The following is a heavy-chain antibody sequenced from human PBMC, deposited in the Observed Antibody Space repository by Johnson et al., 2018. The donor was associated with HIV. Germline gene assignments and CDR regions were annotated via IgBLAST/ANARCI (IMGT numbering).Heavy chain of an antibody. Sequence: VQLVESGGGVVQPGGSLRLSCAASGFTFDNYGMSWVRQPPGKGLEWVSSINWNGGSTRYAASLQGRFTISRDNAKKSLYMQMNSLRAEDTALYYCARGTYYYDSSTASDAFDIWGQGTMVTVSS. CDR2: INWNGGST. CDR1: GFTFDNYG. D-gene: IGHD3-22*01. J-gene: IGHJ3*02. CDR3: ARGTYYYDSSTASDAFDI. V-gene: IGHV3-20*04.